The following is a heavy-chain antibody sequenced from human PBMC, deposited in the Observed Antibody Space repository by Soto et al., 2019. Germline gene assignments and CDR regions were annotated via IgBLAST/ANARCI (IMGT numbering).Heavy chain of an antibody. J-gene: IGHJ4*02. CDR1: GGSVNSDNFY. D-gene: IGHD6-6*01. CDR3: AREFSNSPEAFDS. Sequence: QVHLQESGPGQVKPSETLSLICTVSGGSVNSDNFYWSWIRQPPGRGLEWIGYIYYTGSTSYNHSLKSRVTISIDTSRNQFSLKLSSVTAADTAVYYCAREFSNSPEAFDSWGQGSLVTVSS. CDR2: IYYTGST. V-gene: IGHV4-61*01.